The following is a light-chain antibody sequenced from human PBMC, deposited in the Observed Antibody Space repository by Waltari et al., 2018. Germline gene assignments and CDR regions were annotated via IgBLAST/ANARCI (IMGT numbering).Light chain of an antibody. CDR1: SPNLGAGYD. Sequence: QSVLTQPPSVSGAPGQRVTISCTGSSPNLGAGYDVHRYQPRPGTATKLLIYGNSNRPSGVPDRFSGSKSGTSASLAITGLQAEDEADYYCQSYDSSLSGVVFGGGTKLTVL. CDR3: QSYDSSLSGVV. CDR2: GNS. J-gene: IGLJ2*01. V-gene: IGLV1-40*01.